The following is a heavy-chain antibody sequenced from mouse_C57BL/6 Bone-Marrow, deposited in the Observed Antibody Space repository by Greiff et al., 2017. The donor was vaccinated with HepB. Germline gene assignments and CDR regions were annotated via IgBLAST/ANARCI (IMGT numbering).Heavy chain of an antibody. CDR3: TTNYYGDY. Sequence: EVQLQQSGAELVRPGASVKLSCTASGFNIKDDYMHWVKQRPEQGLEWIGWIDPENGDTEYASKFQGKATITADTSSNTAYLQLSSLTSEDTAVYYCTTNYYGDYGGQGTALTVSA. V-gene: IGHV14-4*01. CDR1: GFNIKDDY. J-gene: IGHJ2*01. CDR2: IDPENGDT.